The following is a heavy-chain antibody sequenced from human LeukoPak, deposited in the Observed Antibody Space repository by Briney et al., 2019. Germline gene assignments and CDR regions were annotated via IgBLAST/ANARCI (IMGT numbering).Heavy chain of an antibody. CDR3: AKSRGQYADYSFYYYGMDV. V-gene: IGHV3-23*01. D-gene: IGHD4-17*01. CDR1: GLTFSSCA. J-gene: IGHJ6*02. CDR2: ISDSGVTT. Sequence: GGSLRLSCAASGLTFSSCAMSWVRQAPGKRLEWVSGISDSGVTTYHADSVKGRFTISRDNSKNTLYLQMNSLRAEDTALYYCAKSRGQYADYSFYYYGMDVWGQGTTVTVSS.